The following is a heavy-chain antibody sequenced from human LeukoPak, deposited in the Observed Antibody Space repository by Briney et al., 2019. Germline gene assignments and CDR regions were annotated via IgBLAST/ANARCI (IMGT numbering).Heavy chain of an antibody. Sequence: SETLSLTXTVSGYSISSGYYWGWIRQPPGKGLEWIGSIYHSGITYYNPSLKSRVTISVDTSKNQFSLKLSSVTAADTAVYYCARPLARGYSYGRSDFDYWGQGTLVTVSS. CDR1: GYSISSGYY. CDR2: IYHSGIT. D-gene: IGHD5-18*01. J-gene: IGHJ4*02. CDR3: ARPLARGYSYGRSDFDY. V-gene: IGHV4-38-2*02.